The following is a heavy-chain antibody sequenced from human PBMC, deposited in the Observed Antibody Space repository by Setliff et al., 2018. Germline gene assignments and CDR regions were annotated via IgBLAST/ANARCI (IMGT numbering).Heavy chain of an antibody. CDR1: GDSISGAKYY. CDR2: IYTDGST. CDR3: ARVTGFLYMDV. D-gene: IGHD3-3*01. Sequence: SETLSLTCTVSGDSISGAKYYWSWIRQSAGKGLECIGRIYTDGSTKYNPSLNSRVALSIDTSKIQFSLRLSSVTAAETAVYFCARVTGFLYMDVWGKGTTVTVSS. J-gene: IGHJ6*03. V-gene: IGHV4-61*02.